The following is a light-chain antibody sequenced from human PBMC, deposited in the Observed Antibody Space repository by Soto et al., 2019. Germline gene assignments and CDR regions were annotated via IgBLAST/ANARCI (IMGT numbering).Light chain of an antibody. J-gene: IGLJ1*01. CDR3: SSYTSSSHYV. Sequence: QSVLTQPASGSGAPGQSITISCTXTSSDVGGYNYVSWYQQHPGKAPKLMIYDVSNRPSGVSNRFSGSKSGNTASLTISGLQAEDEADYYCSSYTSSSHYVFGTGTKVT. CDR2: DVS. CDR1: SSDVGGYNY. V-gene: IGLV2-14*01.